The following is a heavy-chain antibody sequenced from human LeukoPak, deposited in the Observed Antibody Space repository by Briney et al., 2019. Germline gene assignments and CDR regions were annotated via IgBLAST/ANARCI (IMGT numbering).Heavy chain of an antibody. J-gene: IGHJ4*02. Sequence: GGSLRLSCAASGFTFSSYAMSWVRQTPGKGLEWVGLIKSKVDGGTTDYAAPVKGRFTISRDDSKNTLYLQMSSLKIEDTAIYYCTKDPPLTGGVYSAHWGPGTLVTVSS. CDR2: IKSKVDGGTT. D-gene: IGHD7-27*01. CDR1: GFTFSSYA. V-gene: IGHV3-15*01. CDR3: TKDPPLTGGVYSAH.